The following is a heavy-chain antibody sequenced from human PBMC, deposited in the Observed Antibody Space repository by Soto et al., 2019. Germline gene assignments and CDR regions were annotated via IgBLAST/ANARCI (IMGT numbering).Heavy chain of an antibody. CDR1: GGTFSSYA. CDR2: IIPIFGTA. D-gene: IGHD2-15*01. Sequence: SMKVSCKASGGTFSSYAISWVRQAPGQGLEWMGGIIPIFGTANYAQKFQGRVTITADESTSTAYMELSSLRSEDTAVYYCARDHKTSRYCSGGSCYGPYYYYGMDVWGQGTTVTVSS. CDR3: ARDHKTSRYCSGGSCYGPYYYYGMDV. J-gene: IGHJ6*02. V-gene: IGHV1-69*13.